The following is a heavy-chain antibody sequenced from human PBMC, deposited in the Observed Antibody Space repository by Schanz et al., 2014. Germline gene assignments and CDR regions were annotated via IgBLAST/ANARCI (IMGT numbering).Heavy chain of an antibody. CDR2: ISGSGGST. J-gene: IGHJ4*02. D-gene: IGHD3-22*01. CDR3: ARVDSSGYFFDN. CDR1: GFTFSSYG. V-gene: IGHV3-23*04. Sequence: VQLVESGGGVVQPGRSLRLSCAASGFTFSSYGMHWVRQAPGKGLEWVSAISGSGGSTYYADSVKGRFTMSRDNSKNTVHLQMSSLRVEDTAVYYCARVDSSGYFFDNWGQGTLVTVSS.